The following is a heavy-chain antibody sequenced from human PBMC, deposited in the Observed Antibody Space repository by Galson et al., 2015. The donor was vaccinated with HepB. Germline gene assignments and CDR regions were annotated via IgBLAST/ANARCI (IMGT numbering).Heavy chain of an antibody. Sequence: SLRLSCAASGFTFSSYWMSWVRQAPGKGLEWVANIKQDGSEKYYVDSVKGRFTISRDNAKNSLYLQMNSLRAEDTAVYYCARDGAFIVGATLAYYYYYGMDVWGQGTTVTVSS. J-gene: IGHJ6*02. CDR2: IKQDGSEK. V-gene: IGHV3-7*03. CDR1: GFTFSSYW. D-gene: IGHD1-26*01. CDR3: ARDGAFIVGATLAYYYYYGMDV.